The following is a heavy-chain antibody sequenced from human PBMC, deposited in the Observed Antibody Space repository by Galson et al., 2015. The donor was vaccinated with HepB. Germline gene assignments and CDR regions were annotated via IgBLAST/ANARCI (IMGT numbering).Heavy chain of an antibody. Sequence: SLRLSCAASGFTFSSYAMHWVRQAPGKGLEWVAVISYDGSNKYYADSVKGRFTISRDNSKNTLYLQMNSLRAEDTAVYYCARVQSYDILTGWLDAFDIWGQGTMVTVSS. D-gene: IGHD3-9*01. CDR2: ISYDGSNK. V-gene: IGHV3-30-3*01. CDR1: GFTFSSYA. CDR3: ARVQSYDILTGWLDAFDI. J-gene: IGHJ3*02.